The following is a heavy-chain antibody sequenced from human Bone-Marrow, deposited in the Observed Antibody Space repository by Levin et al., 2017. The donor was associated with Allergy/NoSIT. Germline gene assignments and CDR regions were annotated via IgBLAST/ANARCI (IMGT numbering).Heavy chain of an antibody. CDR2: ISYDGSNK. V-gene: IGHV3-30-3*01. D-gene: IGHD6-19*01. Sequence: GESLKISCAASGFTFSSYAMHWVRQAPGKGLEWVAVISYDGSNKYYADSVKGRFTISRDNSKNTLYLQMNSLRAEDTAVYYCAREAVAGIYYFDYWGQGTLVTVSS. CDR1: GFTFSSYA. J-gene: IGHJ4*02. CDR3: AREAVAGIYYFDY.